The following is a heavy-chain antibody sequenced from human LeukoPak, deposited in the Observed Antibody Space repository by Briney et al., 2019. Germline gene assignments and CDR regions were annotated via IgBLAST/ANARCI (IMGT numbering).Heavy chain of an antibody. D-gene: IGHD4-17*01. Sequence: GESLKISCQGSGYDFSIYWLGWVRQMPGQGLEWLGIIYAGDSDARYSPSFEGQVTLSADTSTNTAFLQWNSLKSSDTGTYFCARAWNADYPPDYYYSDVWGKGTTVTVSS. J-gene: IGHJ6*03. CDR3: ARAWNADYPPDYYYSDV. CDR1: GYDFSIYW. V-gene: IGHV5-51*01. CDR2: IYAGDSDA.